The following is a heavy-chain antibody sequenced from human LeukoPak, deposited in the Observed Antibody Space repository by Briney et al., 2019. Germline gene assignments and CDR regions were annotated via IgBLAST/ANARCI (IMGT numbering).Heavy chain of an antibody. CDR3: ARVGGHCTSTSCPPPDY. Sequence: GGSLGLSCAASGFTFSSYNMDWVRQAPGKGLEWVSVLHSSSRYIYQADSVKGRFTISRDNAKSSVFLQMNSLRAEDTAVYYCARVGGHCTSTSCPPPDYWGQGTLVTVSS. J-gene: IGHJ4*02. CDR2: LHSSSRYI. D-gene: IGHD2-2*01. CDR1: GFTFSSYN. V-gene: IGHV3-21*01.